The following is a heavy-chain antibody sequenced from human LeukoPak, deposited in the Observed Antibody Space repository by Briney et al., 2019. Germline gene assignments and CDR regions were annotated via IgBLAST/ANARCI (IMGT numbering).Heavy chain of an antibody. D-gene: IGHD4-17*01. Sequence: ASVKVSCKVSGYTLTELSMHWVRQAPGKGLEWMGGFDPEDGEAIYAQKFQGRVTMTEDTSTDTAYMELSSLRSEDTAVYYCAREVDDYGDYRSRKWFDPWGQGTLVTVSS. J-gene: IGHJ5*02. CDR1: GYTLTELS. V-gene: IGHV1-24*01. CDR3: AREVDDYGDYRSRKWFDP. CDR2: FDPEDGEA.